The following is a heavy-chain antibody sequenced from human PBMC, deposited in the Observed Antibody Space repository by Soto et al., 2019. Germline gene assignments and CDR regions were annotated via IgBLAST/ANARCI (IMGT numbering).Heavy chain of an antibody. Sequence: EVQLVESGGGLVKPGGSLRLSCAASGFTFSNAWMNWVRQAPGKGLEWVGRITSKTDGGTTDYAAPVKGRFTISRDDSKNTLYLPMNSLKTEDTAVYYCIVRYPYYFDYWGQGTLVTVSS. CDR1: GFTFSNAW. CDR2: ITSKTDGGTT. J-gene: IGHJ4*02. CDR3: IVRYPYYFDY. V-gene: IGHV3-15*07. D-gene: IGHD2-21*01.